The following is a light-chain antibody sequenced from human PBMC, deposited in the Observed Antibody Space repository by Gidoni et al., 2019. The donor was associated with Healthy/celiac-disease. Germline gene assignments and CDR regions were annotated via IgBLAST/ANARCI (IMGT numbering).Light chain of an antibody. J-gene: IGKJ1*01. Sequence: DIQMTQSPSTLSASVGDRVTITCRASQSISSWLAWYQQKPGKAPKLLIYKASSLESGVPSRFSGSGSGTEFTLTIRSLQPDDFATYSCQQYNSYLPFGQGTKVEIK. CDR2: KAS. CDR3: QQYNSYLP. CDR1: QSISSW. V-gene: IGKV1-5*03.